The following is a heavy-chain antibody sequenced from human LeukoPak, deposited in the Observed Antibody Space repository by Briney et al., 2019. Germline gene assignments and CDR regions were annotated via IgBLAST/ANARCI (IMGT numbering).Heavy chain of an antibody. CDR1: GYSISRGYY. J-gene: IGHJ4*02. CDR2: IYHSGST. CDR3: ARLRVRTGTTLYYFDY. D-gene: IGHD1-1*01. V-gene: IGHV4-38-2*01. Sequence: SETPSLTCGVSGYSISRGYYWGWIRQPPGKGLEWIGSIYHSGSTYYNPSLKSRVTISVDTSKNQFSLKVRSVTATDTAAYYCARLRVRTGTTLYYFDYWGQGTLVTVSS.